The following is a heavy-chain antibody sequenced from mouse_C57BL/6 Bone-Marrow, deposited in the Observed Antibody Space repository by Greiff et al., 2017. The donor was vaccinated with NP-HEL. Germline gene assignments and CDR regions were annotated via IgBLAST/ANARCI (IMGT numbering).Heavy chain of an antibody. CDR1: GYTFTSYW. CDR2: IDPSDSYT. V-gene: IGHV1-59*01. J-gene: IGHJ2*01. D-gene: IGHD2-1*01. Sequence: QVQLQQPGAELVRPGTSVKLSCKASGYTFTSYWMHWVKQRPGQGLEWIGVIDPSDSYTNYNQKFKGKATLTVDTSSSTAYMQLSSLTSEDSAVYYCARCDLLDAYFDYWGQGTTLTVSS. CDR3: ARCDLLDAYFDY.